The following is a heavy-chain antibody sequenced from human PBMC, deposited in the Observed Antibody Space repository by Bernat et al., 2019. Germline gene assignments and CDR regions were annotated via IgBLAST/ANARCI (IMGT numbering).Heavy chain of an antibody. CDR1: GYSFTSYW. J-gene: IGHJ5*02. CDR3: ARGGYFDGLPNDDWFDP. D-gene: IGHD3-9*01. CDR2: IDPSDSYT. Sequence: EVQLVQSGAEVQKPGESLRISCKGSGYSFTSYWISWVRQMLGKGLEWMGRIDPSDSYTNNSPSFQDHVTISADKSISTAYLQWSSLKASDTAMNDCARGGYFDGLPNDDWFDPWGQGTLVTVSS. V-gene: IGHV5-10-1*03.